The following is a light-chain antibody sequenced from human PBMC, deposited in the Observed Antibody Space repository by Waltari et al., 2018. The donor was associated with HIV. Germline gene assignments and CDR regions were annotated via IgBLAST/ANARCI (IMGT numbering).Light chain of an antibody. CDR1: SSDVGGYNY. CDR2: EVS. Sequence: QSALTQPPSASGSPGQSVTISCTGTSSDVGGYNYVSLYQQHPGKAPKLWIYEVSKPPSGVPDRFSGSKSGNTASLTVSGLQAEDEADYYCNSYAGSNNWVFGGGTKLTVL. CDR3: NSYAGSNNWV. V-gene: IGLV2-8*01. J-gene: IGLJ3*02.